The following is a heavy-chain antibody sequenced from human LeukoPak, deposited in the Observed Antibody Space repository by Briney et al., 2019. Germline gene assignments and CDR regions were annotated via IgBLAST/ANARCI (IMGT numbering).Heavy chain of an antibody. CDR3: ARALGYCSSTSCYTGFDP. Sequence: GESLKISCKGSGYSFTSYWIGWVRQMPGKGLEWMGIIYPGDSDTRYSPSFQGQVTISADKSISTAYLQWSSLKASDTAIYYCARALGYCSSTSCYTGFDPWGQGTLVTVSS. CDR2: IYPGDSDT. D-gene: IGHD2-2*02. J-gene: IGHJ5*02. CDR1: GYSFTSYW. V-gene: IGHV5-51*01.